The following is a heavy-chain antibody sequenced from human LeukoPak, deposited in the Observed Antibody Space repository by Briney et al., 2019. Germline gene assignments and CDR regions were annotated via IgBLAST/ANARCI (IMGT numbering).Heavy chain of an antibody. CDR3: ARDRHDILTGYSIA. D-gene: IGHD3-9*01. CDR2: VSGSGGTT. Sequence: GGSLRLSCAMSGFNLNNYYMTWIRQAPGKGLEWVTAVSGSGGTTKYADAVKGRLTISRDNSNNTLYLQMNSLRAEDTAVYFCARDRHDILTGYSIAWGQGTLVTVSS. CDR1: GFNLNNYY. V-gene: IGHV3-23*01. J-gene: IGHJ4*02.